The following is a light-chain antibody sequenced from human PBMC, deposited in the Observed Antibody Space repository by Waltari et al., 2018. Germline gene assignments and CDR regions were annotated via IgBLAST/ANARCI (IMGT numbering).Light chain of an antibody. CDR2: WAA. V-gene: IGKV4-1*01. CDR3: QQYYSTPRT. J-gene: IGKJ4*01. Sequence: DIVMTQSPDSLAVSLGERATINCKSSQSVLYSSNNKNYLAWYQQKPGQPPKLLIYWAATLESGVPDRFSGSGSGTDFTLTISSLQAEDVAVYYCQQYYSTPRTFGGVTKVEIK. CDR1: QSVLYSSNNKNY.